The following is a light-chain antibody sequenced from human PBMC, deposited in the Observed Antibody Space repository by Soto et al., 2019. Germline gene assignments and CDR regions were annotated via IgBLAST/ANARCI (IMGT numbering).Light chain of an antibody. CDR3: QQYNKWPLT. CDR1: QSTYTN. J-gene: IGKJ4*01. V-gene: IGKV3-15*01. Sequence: EIVMTQSPATLSVSPGERATLSCRASQSTYTNFAWYQHKPCQAPRLLIYVASTRATAIPARFSGSGSGTEFTLTISSLQSEDFAVYYCQQYNKWPLTFGGGNKVEIK. CDR2: VAS.